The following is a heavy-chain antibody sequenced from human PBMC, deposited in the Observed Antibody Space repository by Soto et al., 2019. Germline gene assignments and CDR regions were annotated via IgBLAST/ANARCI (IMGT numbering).Heavy chain of an antibody. J-gene: IGHJ4*02. CDR1: DSISTYY. Sequence: SETLSLTCTVDSISTYYWNWIRQTPGKGLEWIGYIYYLGRTNYNRSLKSRVTISVDTSKNQFSLKLNSMTAADTAVYYCARQIYGPGSTYFDYWGQGTLVTVSS. CDR2: IYYLGRT. V-gene: IGHV4-59*08. CDR3: ARQIYGPGSTYFDY. D-gene: IGHD3-10*01.